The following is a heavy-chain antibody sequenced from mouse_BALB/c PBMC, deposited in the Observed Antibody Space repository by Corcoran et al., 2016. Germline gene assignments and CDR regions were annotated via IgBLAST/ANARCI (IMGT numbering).Heavy chain of an antibody. D-gene: IGHD4-1*01. J-gene: IGHJ1*01. CDR1: GFNIKDTY. V-gene: IGHV14-3*02. CDR2: IDPANGNT. CDR3: ANWDWYFDV. Sequence: EVQLQQSGAELVKPGASVKLSCTASGFNIKDTYMHWVKQRPEQGLEWIGRIDPANGNTKYDTKFQGKATIKAATSSNTAYLQLSSLTSEDTAVYYCANWDWYFDVWGAGTTVTVSS.